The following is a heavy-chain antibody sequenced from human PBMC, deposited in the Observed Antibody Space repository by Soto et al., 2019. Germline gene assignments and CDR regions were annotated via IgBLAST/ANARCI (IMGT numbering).Heavy chain of an antibody. CDR1: GYTFTSYG. Sequence: ASVKVSCKASGYTFTSYGISWVRQAPGQGLEWMGWIRAYNGNTNYAQKLQGRVTMTTDTSTSTAYMELRSLRSDDTAVYYCARQQRLGYCSGGSCPDLDYWGQGTLVTVSS. CDR3: ARQQRLGYCSGGSCPDLDY. D-gene: IGHD2-15*01. CDR2: IRAYNGNT. J-gene: IGHJ4*02. V-gene: IGHV1-18*01.